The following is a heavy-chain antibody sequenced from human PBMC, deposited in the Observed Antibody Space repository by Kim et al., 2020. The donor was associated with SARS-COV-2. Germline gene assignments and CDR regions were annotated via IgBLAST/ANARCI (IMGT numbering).Heavy chain of an antibody. Sequence: SETLSLTCAVYGGSFSGYYWSWIRQPPGKGLEWIGEINHSGSTNYNPSLKSRVTISVDTSKNQFSLKLSSVTAADTAVYYCARGGGRYGGRWYFDLWGRGTLVTVSS. D-gene: IGHD4-17*01. CDR2: INHSGST. J-gene: IGHJ2*01. CDR1: GGSFSGYY. CDR3: ARGGGRYGGRWYFDL. V-gene: IGHV4-34*01.